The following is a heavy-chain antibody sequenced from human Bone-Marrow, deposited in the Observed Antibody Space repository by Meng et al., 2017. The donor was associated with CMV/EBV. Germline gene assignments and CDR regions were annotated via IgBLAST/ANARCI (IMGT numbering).Heavy chain of an antibody. CDR2: ISSSGSTI. D-gene: IGHD4-11*01. J-gene: IGHJ5*02. CDR1: GFTFSSYE. V-gene: IGHV3-48*03. CDR3: ARVNHDYWWFDP. Sequence: GGSLRLSCAASGFTFSSYEMNWVRQAPGKGLEWVSYISSSGSTIYYADSVKGRFTISRDNAKNTLYLQMTSLRAEDTAVYYCARVNHDYWWFDPWGQGTLVTVSS.